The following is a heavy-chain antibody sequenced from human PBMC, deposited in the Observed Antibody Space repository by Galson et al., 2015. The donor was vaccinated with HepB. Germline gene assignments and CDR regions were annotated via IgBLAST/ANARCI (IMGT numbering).Heavy chain of an antibody. CDR1: GYSFTSYW. Sequence: QSGAEVKKPGESLRISCKGSGYSFTSYWISWVRQMPGKGLEWMGRIDPSDSYTNYSPSFQGHVTISADKSISTAYLQWSSLKASDTAMYYCAASYYYDSSGYYLRDAFDIWGQGTMVTVSS. CDR3: AASYYYDSSGYYLRDAFDI. CDR2: IDPSDSYT. J-gene: IGHJ3*02. V-gene: IGHV5-10-1*01. D-gene: IGHD3-22*01.